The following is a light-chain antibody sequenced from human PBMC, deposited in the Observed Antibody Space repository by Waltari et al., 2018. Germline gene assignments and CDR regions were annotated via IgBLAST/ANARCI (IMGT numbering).Light chain of an antibody. CDR2: NVN. CDR3: CSYAGGYTYV. V-gene: IGLV2-11*01. J-gene: IGLJ1*01. Sequence: QSALTQPRPVSGSPGQSVPISCTGSSSNVGGYNYVFWYQHRPGKAPKLIIYNVNKWPSGVPDRFAGSKSANTASLTSSGLQADDEADYYCCSYAGGYTYVFGTGTKVTVL. CDR1: SSNVGGYNY.